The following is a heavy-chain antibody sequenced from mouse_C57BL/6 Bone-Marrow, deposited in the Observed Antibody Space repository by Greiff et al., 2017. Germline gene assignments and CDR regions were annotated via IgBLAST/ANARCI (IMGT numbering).Heavy chain of an antibody. V-gene: IGHV14-4*01. CDR3: TTSGCSSFYAMDY. CDR1: GFNITDDY. J-gene: IGHJ4*01. CDR2: IDPENGDT. Sequence: EVQLQQSGAELVRPGASVKLSCTASGFNITDDYMHWVKQRPEQGLEWIGWIDPENGDTEYASKFQGKATITADTSSNTAYLQLSSLTSEDTAVXYCTTSGCSSFYAMDYWGQGTSVTVSS. D-gene: IGHD1-1*01.